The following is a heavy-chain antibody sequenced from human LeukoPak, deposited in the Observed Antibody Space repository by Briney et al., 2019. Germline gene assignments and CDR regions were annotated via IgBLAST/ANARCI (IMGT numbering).Heavy chain of an antibody. J-gene: IGHJ4*02. CDR3: AREKGNVIMLYAPTGPYDY. CDR1: GFTFNTYY. D-gene: IGHD2-8*01. Sequence: GGSLRLSCAATGFTFNTYYIHWVRQAPGKGLVWVSRVNTDGSSSNYADSVKGRFTISRDNAKNTVYLQMNSLRAEDTAVYYCAREKGNVIMLYAPTGPYDYWGQGTLVTVSS. V-gene: IGHV3-74*01. CDR2: VNTDGSSS.